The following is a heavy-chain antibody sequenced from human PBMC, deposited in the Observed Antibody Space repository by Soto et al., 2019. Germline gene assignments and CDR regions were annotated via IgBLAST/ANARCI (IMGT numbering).Heavy chain of an antibody. CDR1: VGSFSGYY. J-gene: IGHJ4*02. D-gene: IGHD3-22*01. Sequence: SESMCLTFAVYVGSFSGYYGSWIRQPPWKGLEWIGEINHSGSTNYNPSLKSLVTISVDTSKNQFSLKLSSVTAADTAVYYCAREGGYYYDSSGYYSFDYWGQGTLVTVSS. CDR2: INHSGST. CDR3: AREGGYYYDSSGYYSFDY. V-gene: IGHV4-34*01.